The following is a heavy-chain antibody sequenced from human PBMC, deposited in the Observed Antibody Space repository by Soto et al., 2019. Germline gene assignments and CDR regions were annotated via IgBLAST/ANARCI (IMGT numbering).Heavy chain of an antibody. J-gene: IGHJ6*03. CDR1: GFTFSSYA. D-gene: IGHD3-10*01. V-gene: IGHV3-23*01. CDR2: ISGSGGST. Sequence: EVQLLESGGGLVQPGGSLRLSCAASGFTFSSYAMSWVRQAPGKGLEWVSAISGSGGSTYYADSVKGRFTISRDNSKNTLYLQMNSLRAEDTAVYYCAKKLGSGSYYTNRVCYMDVWGKGTTVTVSS. CDR3: AKKLGSGSYYTNRVCYMDV.